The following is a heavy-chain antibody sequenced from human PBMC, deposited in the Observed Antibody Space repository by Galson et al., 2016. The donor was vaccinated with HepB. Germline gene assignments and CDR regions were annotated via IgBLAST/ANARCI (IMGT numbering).Heavy chain of an antibody. D-gene: IGHD6-19*01. V-gene: IGHV3-23*01. CDR1: GFTFSDYY. J-gene: IGHJ4*02. Sequence: SLRLSCAASGFTFSDYYMSWIRQAPGKGLEWVSAISGGGDRTYYADSVKGRFTISRDNSKNTLYLQMNSLRAEDTAMYSCARAAYSSGWIPLSYWGQGTLVTVSS. CDR3: ARAAYSSGWIPLSY. CDR2: ISGGGDRT.